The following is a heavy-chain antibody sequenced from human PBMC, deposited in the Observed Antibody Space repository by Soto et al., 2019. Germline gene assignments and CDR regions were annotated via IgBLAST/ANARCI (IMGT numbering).Heavy chain of an antibody. CDR3: AIAVCGGDCDLDY. J-gene: IGHJ4*02. Sequence: EVQLVESGGGLVQPGGSLRLSCAASGFTFSSYDMHWVRQATGKCLEWVSAIGTAGDTYYPGSLKGRFTISRENAKNSLYLQMTSLRAGDTAVYYCAIAVCGGDCDLDYWGQGTLVTVSS. CDR2: IGTAGDT. CDR1: GFTFSSYD. D-gene: IGHD2-21*02. V-gene: IGHV3-13*01.